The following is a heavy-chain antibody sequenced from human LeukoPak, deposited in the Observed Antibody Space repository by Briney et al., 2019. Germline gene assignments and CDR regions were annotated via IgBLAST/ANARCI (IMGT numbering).Heavy chain of an antibody. J-gene: IGHJ4*02. D-gene: IGHD3-22*01. CDR3: ARGKDTSAYRALDS. V-gene: IGHV1-69*05. Sequence: SVKVSCKASGDTFSSSAISWVRQAPGQGLEWIGGIIPIFGTTDYAQKFRGRITITTDDSTSTAYMEISSLRSEDSAVYYCARGKDTSAYRALDSWGQGTLVTVSS. CDR2: IIPIFGTT. CDR1: GDTFSSSA.